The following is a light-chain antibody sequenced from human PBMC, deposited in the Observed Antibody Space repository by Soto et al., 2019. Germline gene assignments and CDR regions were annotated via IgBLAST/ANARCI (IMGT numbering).Light chain of an antibody. CDR2: DVS. J-gene: IGLJ1*01. V-gene: IGLV2-14*01. CDR1: SSDVGGYNY. CDR3: SSYTSSSPPNYV. Sequence: QSALTQPASVSGSPGQSITISCTGTSSDVGGYNYVSWYQQHPGKAPKLMIYDVSNRPSGVSNRFSGSKSGNTASLTISVLQAEDDSDYYCSSYTSSSPPNYVFGTGTKVTVL.